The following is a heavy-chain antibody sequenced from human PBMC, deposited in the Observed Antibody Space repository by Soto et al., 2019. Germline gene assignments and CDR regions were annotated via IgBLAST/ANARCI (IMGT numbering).Heavy chain of an antibody. CDR3: ATLPMATITYDYGMDV. V-gene: IGHV1-69*13. CDR2: IIPIFGTA. CDR1: GGTFSSYA. J-gene: IGHJ6*02. D-gene: IGHD5-12*01. Sequence: SVKVSCKASGGTFSSYAISWVRQAPGQGLEWMGGIIPIFGTANYAQKFQGRVTITADESTSTAYMELSSLRSEDTTVYYCATLPMATITYDYGMDVWGQGTTVTVSS.